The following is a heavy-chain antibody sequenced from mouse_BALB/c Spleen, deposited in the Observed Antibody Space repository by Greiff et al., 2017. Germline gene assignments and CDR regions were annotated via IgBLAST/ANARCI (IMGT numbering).Heavy chain of an antibody. Sequence: EVKLVESGGGLVQPGGSLRLSCATSGFTFTDYYMSWVRQPPGKALEWLGFIRNKANGYTTEYSASVKGRFTISRDNSQSILYLQMNTLRAEDSATYYCARDKDWDYWYFDVWGAGTTVTVSS. D-gene: IGHD4-1*01. CDR2: IRNKANGYTT. V-gene: IGHV7-3*02. CDR1: GFTFTDYY. CDR3: ARDKDWDYWYFDV. J-gene: IGHJ1*01.